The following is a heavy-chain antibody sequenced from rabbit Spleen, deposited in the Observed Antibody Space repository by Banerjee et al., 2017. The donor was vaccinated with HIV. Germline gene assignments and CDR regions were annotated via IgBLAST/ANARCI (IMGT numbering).Heavy chain of an antibody. CDR2: IEPIFGNT. D-gene: IGHD8-1*01. V-gene: IGHV1S47*01. J-gene: IGHJ6*01. CDR3: ARDAGTSFSTYGMDL. CDR1: GFDVSNYG. Sequence: QEQLVESGGGLVQPGGSLKLSCKASGFDVSNYGMSWVRQAPGKGLEWIGYIEPIFGNTYYANWVNGRFTISSHNAQNTLYLQLSSLTAADTATYFCARDAGTSFSTYGMDLWGQGTLVTVS.